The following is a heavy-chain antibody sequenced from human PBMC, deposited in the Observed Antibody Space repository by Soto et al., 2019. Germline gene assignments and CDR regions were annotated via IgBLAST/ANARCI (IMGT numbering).Heavy chain of an antibody. CDR2: IWYDGSYK. J-gene: IGHJ4*02. Sequence: PGGSLRLSCAASGFSFNNHGMHWVRQAPGKGLEWVAVIWYDGSYKYYADSVKGRFTISRDNSKNTVYLQMNSLRADDTAVYYCAKDRLAGGFDYWGQGTLVTVSS. CDR1: GFSFNNHG. V-gene: IGHV3-33*06. D-gene: IGHD3-16*01. CDR3: AKDRLAGGFDY.